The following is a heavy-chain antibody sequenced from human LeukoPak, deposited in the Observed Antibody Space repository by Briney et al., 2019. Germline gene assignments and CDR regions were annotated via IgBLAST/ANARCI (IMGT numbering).Heavy chain of an antibody. V-gene: IGHV3-30-3*01. CDR1: GFTFSSYA. D-gene: IGHD6-6*01. CDR3: ARDQGAIAARLSYYYMDV. Sequence: GGSLRLSCAASGFTFSSYAMHWVRQAPGKGLEWVAVISYDGSNKYYADSVKGRFTISGDNSKNTLYLQMNSLRAEDTAVYYCARDQGAIAARLSYYYMDVWGKGTTVTVSS. CDR2: ISYDGSNK. J-gene: IGHJ6*03.